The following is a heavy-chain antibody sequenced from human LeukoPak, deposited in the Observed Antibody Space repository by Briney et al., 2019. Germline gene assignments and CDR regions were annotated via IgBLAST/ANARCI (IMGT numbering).Heavy chain of an antibody. D-gene: IGHD6-19*01. CDR3: ARILDSAWGELGY. V-gene: IGHV3-30*02. J-gene: IGHJ4*02. Sequence: PGGSLRLSCAASGFIFSTYEMNWVRQAPGKGLEWMAFIRSDGSNKYYADSVKGRFTISRDNSKNTLYLQMNSLRAEDTAVYYCARILDSAWGELGYWGQGTLVTVSS. CDR2: IRSDGSNK. CDR1: GFIFSTYE.